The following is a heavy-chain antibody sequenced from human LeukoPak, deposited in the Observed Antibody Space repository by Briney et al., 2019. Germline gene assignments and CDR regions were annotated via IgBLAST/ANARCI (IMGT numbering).Heavy chain of an antibody. CDR1: GGSISSYY. CDR3: ASPRGDDSGGYYTWYFHH. J-gene: IGHJ1*01. Sequence: SETLSLTCTVSGGSISSYYWSWIRQPPGKGLEWIGSGSTYYNPSLKSRVTTSVDTSRNQFSLKLSSVTAADTAVYFCASPRGDDSGGYYTWYFHHWGQGILVTVSS. V-gene: IGHV4-4*09. CDR2: GST. D-gene: IGHD3-22*01.